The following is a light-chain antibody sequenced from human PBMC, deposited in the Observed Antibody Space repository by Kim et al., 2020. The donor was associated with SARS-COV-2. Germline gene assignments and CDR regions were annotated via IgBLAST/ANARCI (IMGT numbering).Light chain of an antibody. CDR1: QVIRKF. J-gene: IGKJ5*01. CDR3: QQNDAFPIT. CDR2: DVS. V-gene: IGKV1-33*01. Sequence: ASVGDRVTITCQATQVIRKFLNWYQQRHGKAPQLLIYDVSNLQTGVPSRFSGSGYGTEFTLTISSLQPEDFATYYCQQNDAFPITFGQGTRLEIK.